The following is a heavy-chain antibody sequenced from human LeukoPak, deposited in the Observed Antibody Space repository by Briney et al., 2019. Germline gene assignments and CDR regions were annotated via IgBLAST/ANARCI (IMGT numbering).Heavy chain of an antibody. Sequence: ASVKVSCKASGYTFTSYGISWVRQAPGQGLEWMGWISAYNGNTNYAQKLQGRVTMTTDTSTSTAYMELRSLRSDDTAVYYCATSKGSRVGATMDYWGQGTLSPSPQ. J-gene: IGHJ4*02. CDR1: GYTFTSYG. V-gene: IGHV1-18*01. CDR3: ATSKGSRVGATMDY. CDR2: ISAYNGNT. D-gene: IGHD1-26*01.